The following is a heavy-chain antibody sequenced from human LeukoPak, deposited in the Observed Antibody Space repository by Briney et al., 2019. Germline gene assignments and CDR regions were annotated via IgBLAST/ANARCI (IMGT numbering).Heavy chain of an antibody. CDR3: TTRIWIAAAGTPHRIY. CDR1: GYTFTSYD. Sequence: GASVKVSCKASGYTFTSYDINWVRQATGQGLEWMGWMNPNSGNTGYAQKFQGRVTMTRNTSISTAYMELSSLRSEDTAVYYCTTRIWIAAAGTPHRIYWGQGTLVTVSS. CDR2: MNPNSGNT. J-gene: IGHJ4*02. D-gene: IGHD6-13*01. V-gene: IGHV1-8*01.